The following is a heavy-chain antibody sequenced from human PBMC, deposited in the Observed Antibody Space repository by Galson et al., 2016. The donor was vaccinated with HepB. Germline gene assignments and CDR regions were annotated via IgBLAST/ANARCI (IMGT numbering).Heavy chain of an antibody. V-gene: IGHV4-39*07. CDR2: INQSGDT. CDR3: ARALHLWVYYFDF. J-gene: IGHJ4*02. D-gene: IGHD3-16*01. Sequence: ETLSLTCTVSGASINTHGSSWGWIRQSPGGRLEWIGEINQSGDTNYNPSLKSRVSMSIDTSRKQFSLQLSSVTAADTAMYFRARALHLWVYYFDFWGQGSLVAVSS. CDR1: GASINTHGSS.